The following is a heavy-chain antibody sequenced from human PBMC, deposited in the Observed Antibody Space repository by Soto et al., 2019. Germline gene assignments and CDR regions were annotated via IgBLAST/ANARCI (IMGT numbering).Heavy chain of an antibody. CDR3: AKATATSGGAFEI. J-gene: IGHJ3*02. Sequence: XGSLRLSCSVSGCIWSSYDMSWVRQAPGKGLEWVSTILVGGSTHYEDSVKGRFTISRDTSKNTVYLQMNSLTAGDTAFYYCAKATATSGGAFEIYGQGTMVTVSS. CDR1: GCIWSSYD. CDR2: ILVGGST. V-gene: IGHV3-23*01. D-gene: IGHD1-1*01.